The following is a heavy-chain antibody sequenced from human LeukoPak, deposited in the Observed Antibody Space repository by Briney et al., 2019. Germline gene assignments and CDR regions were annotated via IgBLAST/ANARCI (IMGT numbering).Heavy chain of an antibody. V-gene: IGHV3-53*01. J-gene: IGHJ4*02. Sequence: GGSLRLSCTASGFSVSSNYMSWVRQAPGRGLEWVSVIYSDGSTNYADSVKGRLTISRDNSKNTVYLRMNNLRVEDTAVYYCARAETAAGSYWGQGTLVTVSS. D-gene: IGHD6-13*01. CDR2: IYSDGST. CDR1: GFSVSSNY. CDR3: ARAETAAGSY.